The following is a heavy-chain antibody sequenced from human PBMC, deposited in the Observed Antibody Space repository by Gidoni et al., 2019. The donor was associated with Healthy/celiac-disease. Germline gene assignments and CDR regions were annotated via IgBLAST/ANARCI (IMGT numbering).Heavy chain of an antibody. CDR2: IYSSGST. Sequence: QVQLQESGPGLVKPSQTLSLTCTFSGGPISRGDYYWSWIRQPPGKGLEWIGYIYSSGSTYYNPSLKSRVTISVDTSKNQFSLKLSSVTAADTAVYYCARDGGQGNYYYDSSGFNDAFDIWGQGTMVTVSS. D-gene: IGHD3-22*01. CDR3: ARDGGQGNYYYDSSGFNDAFDI. CDR1: GGPISRGDYY. J-gene: IGHJ3*02. V-gene: IGHV4-30-4*01.